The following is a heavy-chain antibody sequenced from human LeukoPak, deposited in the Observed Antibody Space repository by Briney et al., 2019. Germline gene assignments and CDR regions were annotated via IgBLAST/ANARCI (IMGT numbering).Heavy chain of an antibody. V-gene: IGHV3-74*01. D-gene: IGHD2-8*01. CDR1: GFTFTTFW. CDR3: ARDLRVSPDR. Sequence: GGSLRLSCAASGFTFTTFWMNWVRQVPGKGLVWVSLINPDGSTTTYADSVKGRFTISRDNAKNTVYLQMNSLRGEDTAVYYCARDLRVSPDRWGQGTLVTVSS. J-gene: IGHJ5*02. CDR2: INPDGSTT.